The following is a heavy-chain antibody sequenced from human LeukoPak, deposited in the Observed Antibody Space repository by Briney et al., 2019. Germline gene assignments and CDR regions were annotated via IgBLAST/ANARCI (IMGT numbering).Heavy chain of an antibody. V-gene: IGHV1-18*01. CDR3: ARSLLWFGEPSHIDY. CDR2: IAAYNDNT. CDR1: GYTFTIYG. Sequence: ASVTVSFKASGYTFTIYGISRVRHAPGQGLEWMGWIAAYNDNTNYAQKLQGRVTMTTDTSTSTAYMELRSVRSDDTAVYYCARSLLWFGEPSHIDYWGQGTLVTASS. J-gene: IGHJ4*02. D-gene: IGHD3-10*01.